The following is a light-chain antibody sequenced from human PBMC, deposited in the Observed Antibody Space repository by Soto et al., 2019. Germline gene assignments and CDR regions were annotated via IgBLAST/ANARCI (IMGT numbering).Light chain of an antibody. CDR1: SSDIGAGYD. Sequence: QTVVTQPPSVSGAPGQRVTISCTGSSSDIGAGYDVHWYQQFPGTAPKLLIYGNSNRPSGVPDRFSGSKSGTSASLAITGLQAEDEADYYCQSYDSRLTGWGMFGGGTKLTVL. V-gene: IGLV1-40*01. CDR3: QSYDSRLTGWGM. CDR2: GNS. J-gene: IGLJ3*02.